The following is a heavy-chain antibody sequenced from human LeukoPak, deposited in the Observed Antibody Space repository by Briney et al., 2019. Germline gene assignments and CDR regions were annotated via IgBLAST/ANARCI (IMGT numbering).Heavy chain of an antibody. Sequence: GGSLRLSCAASGFTFSSYSMNWVRQAPGKGLEWVSSISSSSSDIYYADSVKGRFTISRDNAKNTLYLQMNSLRAEDTAVYYCARDDAAAAGTWDYWGQGTLVTVSS. CDR1: GFTFSSYS. D-gene: IGHD6-13*01. CDR3: ARDDAAAAGTWDY. CDR2: ISSSSSDI. V-gene: IGHV3-21*01. J-gene: IGHJ4*02.